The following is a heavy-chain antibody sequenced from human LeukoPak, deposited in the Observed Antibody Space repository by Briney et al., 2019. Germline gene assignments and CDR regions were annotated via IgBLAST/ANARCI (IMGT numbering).Heavy chain of an antibody. Sequence: GGSLRLSCAASGFTFDGYAMHWVRQAPGKGLEWVSGISWNSGSIGYADPVKGRFTISRDNAKNSLYLQMNSLRAEDMALYYCARVGARSWYFDLWGRGTLVTVSS. CDR2: ISWNSGSI. CDR3: ARVGARSWYFDL. J-gene: IGHJ2*01. D-gene: IGHD1-26*01. V-gene: IGHV3-9*03. CDR1: GFTFDGYA.